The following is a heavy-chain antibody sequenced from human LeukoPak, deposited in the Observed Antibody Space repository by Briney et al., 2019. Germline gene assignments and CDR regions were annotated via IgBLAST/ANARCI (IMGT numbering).Heavy chain of an antibody. CDR3: ARDSGSGSYYLAYYVY. CDR2: IWYDGSNK. Sequence: GGSLRLSCAASEFTFSSYGMHWVRQAPGKGLEWVAVIWYDGSNKYYADSVKGRFTISRDNSKNTLYLQMNSLRAEDTAVYYCARDSGSGSYYLAYYVYWGQGTLVTVSS. V-gene: IGHV3-33*01. J-gene: IGHJ4*02. CDR1: EFTFSSYG. D-gene: IGHD3-10*01.